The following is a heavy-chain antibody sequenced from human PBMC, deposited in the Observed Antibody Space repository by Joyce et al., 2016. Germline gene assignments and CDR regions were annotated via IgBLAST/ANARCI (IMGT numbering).Heavy chain of an antibody. CDR2: IWFDGTNK. V-gene: IGHV3-33*01. CDR1: GFTFGSYG. J-gene: IGHJ6*03. CDR3: ARLGAGIYYKINYYYYYLDV. D-gene: IGHD3-10*01. Sequence: QVHLVESGGGVVQPGRSLRLSCAASGFTFGSYGMHWVRQVPGKGLEWVADIWFDGTNKYYADSVKGRFTISRDNSKNTLYLQMNSLRAEDTAVYYCARLGAGIYYKINYYYYYLDVWGKGTTVTVSS.